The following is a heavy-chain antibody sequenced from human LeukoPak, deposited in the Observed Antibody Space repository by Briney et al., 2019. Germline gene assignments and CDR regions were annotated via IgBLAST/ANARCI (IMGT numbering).Heavy chain of an antibody. J-gene: IGHJ4*02. CDR2: ISYDGSNK. CDR3: ARDQGGCSSTSCSVYFDY. CDR1: GFTFSSYG. Sequence: PGGSLRLSCAASGFTFSSYGMHWVRQAPGKGLEWVAVISYDGSNKYYADSVKGRFTISRDNSKSTLYLQMNSLRAEDTAVYYCARDQGGCSSTSCSVYFDYWGQGTLVTVSS. V-gene: IGHV3-30*03. D-gene: IGHD2-2*01.